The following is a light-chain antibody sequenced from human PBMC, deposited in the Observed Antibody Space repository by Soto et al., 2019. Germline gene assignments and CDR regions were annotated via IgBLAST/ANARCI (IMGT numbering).Light chain of an antibody. Sequence: EIVLTQFPVTLSLSPGERATLSCRASQSVSNYLAWYQQKPGQAPRLLIYDVSTRATGVPARFSGSGSGTDFTLTITSLGPEDFAVYSCQQRSNWPITFGQGTRLEIK. CDR2: DVS. CDR1: QSVSNY. V-gene: IGKV3-11*01. CDR3: QQRSNWPIT. J-gene: IGKJ5*01.